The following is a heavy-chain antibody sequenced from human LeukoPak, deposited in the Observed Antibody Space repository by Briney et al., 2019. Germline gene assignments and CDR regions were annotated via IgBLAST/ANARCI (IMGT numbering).Heavy chain of an antibody. J-gene: IGHJ4*02. CDR3: ARLRWGSWNPSDFDY. CDR1: GGSISSSSYY. D-gene: IGHD2-15*01. Sequence: SETLSLTCTVSGGSISSSSYYWGWIRQPPGKGLEWIGSIYYSGSNYYNPSLKSQVTISVDTSKNQFSLKLSSVTAADTAVYYCARLRWGSWNPSDFDYWGQGTLVTVSS. CDR2: IYYSGSN. V-gene: IGHV4-39*01.